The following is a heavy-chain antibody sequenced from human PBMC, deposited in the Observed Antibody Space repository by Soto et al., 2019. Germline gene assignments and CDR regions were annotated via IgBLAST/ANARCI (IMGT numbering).Heavy chain of an antibody. D-gene: IGHD3-22*01. CDR1: GFTFSSYA. CDR3: ARAADSNSYYYYGMDV. J-gene: IGHJ6*02. Sequence: PEGSMRLPCAASGFTFSSYAMHWVRQAPGKGLEWVAVISYDGSNKYYADSVKGRFTSSRDNSKNTLYLQMNSLRAEDTAVYYCARAADSNSYYYYGMDVWGQGTTVSVAS. CDR2: ISYDGSNK. V-gene: IGHV3-30-3*01.